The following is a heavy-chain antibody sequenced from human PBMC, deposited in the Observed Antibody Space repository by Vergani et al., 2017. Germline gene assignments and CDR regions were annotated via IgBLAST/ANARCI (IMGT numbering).Heavy chain of an antibody. D-gene: IGHD6-19*01. CDR3: AKVGRSEVAGTFGAFDI. CDR2: LSASDRRT. CDR1: GFTFSNSA. V-gene: IGHV3-23*01. J-gene: IGHJ3*02. Sequence: EVHLLESGGGLVQSGGSLRLSCAASGFTFSNSAVSWVRQAPGGGLAWVSTLSASDRRTHYADSVKGRFTISRDISKNTLFLHMNSLRPEDTAVYYCAKVGRSEVAGTFGAFDIWGQGTMVTVSS.